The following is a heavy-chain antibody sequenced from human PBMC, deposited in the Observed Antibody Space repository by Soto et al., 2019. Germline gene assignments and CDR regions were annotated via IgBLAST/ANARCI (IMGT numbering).Heavy chain of an antibody. V-gene: IGHV3-30-3*01. D-gene: IGHD1-26*01. CDR1: GFTFSSYA. CDR3: ARDILLRDLYGMDV. CDR2: ISYDGSNK. J-gene: IGHJ6*02. Sequence: GGSLRLSCAASGFTFSSYAMHWVRQAPGKGLEWVAVISYDGSNKYYADSVKGRFTISRDNSKNTLYLQMNSLRAEDTAVYYCARDILLRDLYGMDVWGQGTTVTVSS.